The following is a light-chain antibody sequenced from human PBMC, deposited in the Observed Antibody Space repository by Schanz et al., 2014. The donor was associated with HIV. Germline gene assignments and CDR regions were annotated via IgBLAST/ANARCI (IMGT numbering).Light chain of an antibody. Sequence: AIRMTQSPSSFSASTGDRITITCRASQSISGWLAWYQQKPGEAPNLLISEASTLKSGVPSRFSGSGSGTDFTLTISSLQPDDFATYYCQQYDTYPFGFGQGTKLEIK. CDR2: EAS. CDR3: QQYDTYPFG. J-gene: IGKJ2*03. V-gene: IGKV1-8*01. CDR1: QSISGW.